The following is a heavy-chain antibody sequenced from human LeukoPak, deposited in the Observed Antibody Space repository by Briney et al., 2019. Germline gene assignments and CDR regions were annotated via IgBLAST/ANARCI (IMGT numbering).Heavy chain of an antibody. J-gene: IGHJ5*02. CDR3: ARLNYYDSSGTGLDP. Sequence: AASVKVSCKASGGTFSSYAISWVRQAPGQGLEWMGRIIPIFGTANYAQKFQGRVTITTDESTSTAYMELSSLRSEDTAVYYCARLNYYDSSGTGLDPWGQGTLVTVSS. CDR1: GGTFSSYA. V-gene: IGHV1-69*05. CDR2: IIPIFGTA. D-gene: IGHD3-22*01.